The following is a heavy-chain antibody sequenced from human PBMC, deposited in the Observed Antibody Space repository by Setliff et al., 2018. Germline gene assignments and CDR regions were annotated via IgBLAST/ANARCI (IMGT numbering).Heavy chain of an antibody. CDR2: VRYTGRA. CDR3: ARVIDAFYNYPDV. D-gene: IGHD2-21*01. CDR1: GGSISPYY. Sequence: NPSETLSLTCSVSGGSISPYYWGWIRQSPKTGLEFIAHVRYTGRADYNPSLRSRASISIDTSKRQFSLKLRSLAAADTAIYYCARVIDAFYNYPDVWGKGTTVTAPQ. J-gene: IGHJ6*04. V-gene: IGHV4-59*01.